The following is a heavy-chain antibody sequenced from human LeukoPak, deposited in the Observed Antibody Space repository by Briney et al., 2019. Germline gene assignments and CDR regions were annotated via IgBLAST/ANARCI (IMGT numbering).Heavy chain of an antibody. D-gene: IGHD3-10*01. Sequence: GGSLRLSCAASGFTFSSYAMSWVRQAPGKGLEWVSAISGSGGSTYYADSVKGRFTISRDNSKNTLYLQMNSLRAEDTAVYYCAKGVTMVRGVIIRLYSFDYWGQGTLVTVSS. CDR3: AKGVTMVRGVIIRLYSFDY. V-gene: IGHV3-23*01. J-gene: IGHJ4*02. CDR1: GFTFSSYA. CDR2: ISGSGGST.